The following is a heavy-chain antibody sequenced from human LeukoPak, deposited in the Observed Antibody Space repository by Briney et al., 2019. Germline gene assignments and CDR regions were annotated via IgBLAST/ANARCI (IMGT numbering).Heavy chain of an antibody. CDR3: ARDYYDNSVLYYFDY. Sequence: SVKVSCKASGGTFSSYAISWVRQAPGQGLEWMGGIIPIFGTANYAQKFQGRVTITRDTSASTAYMELSSLRSEDTAVYYCARDYYDNSVLYYFDYWGQGTLVTVSS. CDR2: IIPIFGTA. CDR1: GGTFSSYA. D-gene: IGHD3-22*01. J-gene: IGHJ4*02. V-gene: IGHV1-69*05.